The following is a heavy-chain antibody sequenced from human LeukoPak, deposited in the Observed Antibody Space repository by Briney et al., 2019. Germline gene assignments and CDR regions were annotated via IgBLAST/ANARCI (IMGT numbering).Heavy chain of an antibody. CDR1: GFTFSSYW. CDR3: ARDNPLYGDYSLDY. Sequence: GGSLRLSCAASGFTFSSYWMHWVRQAPGKGLVWVSRINSDGSSTSYADSVKGRFTISRDNAKNSLYLQMNSLRAEDTAVYYCARDNPLYGDYSLDYWGQGTLVTVSS. V-gene: IGHV3-74*01. CDR2: INSDGSST. J-gene: IGHJ4*02. D-gene: IGHD4-17*01.